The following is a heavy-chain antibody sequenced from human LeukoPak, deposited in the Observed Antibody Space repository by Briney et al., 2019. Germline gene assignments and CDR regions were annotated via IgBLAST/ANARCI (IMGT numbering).Heavy chain of an antibody. Sequence: GGSLRLSCAASGFTLSSYAMHWVRQAPGKGLEWVAVISYDGSNKYYADSVKGRFTISRDNSKNTLYLQMNSLRAEDTAVYYCARLLGATGGDYWGQGTLVTVSS. CDR3: ARLLGATGGDY. D-gene: IGHD1-26*01. CDR2: ISYDGSNK. V-gene: IGHV3-30-3*01. J-gene: IGHJ4*02. CDR1: GFTLSSYA.